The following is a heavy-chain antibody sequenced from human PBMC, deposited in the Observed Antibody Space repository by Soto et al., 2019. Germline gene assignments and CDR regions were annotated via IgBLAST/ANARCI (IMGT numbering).Heavy chain of an antibody. CDR2: INHSGST. Sequence: PSETLSLTCTVSDGSFSGYYWSWIRQPPGKGLEWIGEINHSGSTNYNPSLKSRVTISVDTSKNQFSLKLSSVTAADTAVYYCARAQRDYDFWSGYYRHFDYWGQGTLVTAPQ. J-gene: IGHJ4*02. D-gene: IGHD3-3*01. CDR3: ARAQRDYDFWSGYYRHFDY. CDR1: DGSFSGYY. V-gene: IGHV4-34*01.